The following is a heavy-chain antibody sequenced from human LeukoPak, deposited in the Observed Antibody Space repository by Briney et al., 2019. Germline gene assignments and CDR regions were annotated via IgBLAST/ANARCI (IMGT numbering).Heavy chain of an antibody. D-gene: IGHD1-26*01. CDR3: AARKWELDSFDY. J-gene: IGHJ4*02. CDR2: IVVGSGNT. CDR1: GFTFTSSA. V-gene: IGHV1-58*02. Sequence: ASVKVSCKASGFTFTSSAMQWVRQARGQRLEWIGWIVVGSGNTNYAQKFQERVTITRDMSTSTAYMELSSLRSEDTAVYYCAARKWELDSFDYWGQGTLVTVSS.